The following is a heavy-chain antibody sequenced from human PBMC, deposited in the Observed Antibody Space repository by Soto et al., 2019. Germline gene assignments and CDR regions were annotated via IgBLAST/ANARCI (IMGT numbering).Heavy chain of an antibody. V-gene: IGHV3-48*02. J-gene: IGHJ4*02. Sequence: EVQLVESGGGLVQPGGSLRLSCVASGFGFSDYSMHWVRQAPGKGLEWVSYITSSGDSIYYADSIKGRFTVSRDNAKNSLFLQMNSLREEDTAVYYCARLPKGSTVTSWGQGTLVTVSS. CDR2: ITSSGDSI. CDR3: ARLPKGSTVTS. D-gene: IGHD4-17*01. CDR1: GFGFSDYS.